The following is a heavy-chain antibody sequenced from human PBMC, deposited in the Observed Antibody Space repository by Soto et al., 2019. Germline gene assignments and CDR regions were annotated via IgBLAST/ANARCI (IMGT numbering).Heavy chain of an antibody. Sequence: GGSLRLSCAASGFTFSSYAMHWVRQAPGKGLEWVAVISYDGSNKYYADSVKGRFTISRDNSKNTLYLQMNSLRAEDTAVYYCARPSGYCSGGSCPSNVWGQGTTVTVSS. CDR1: GFTFSSYA. J-gene: IGHJ6*02. CDR2: ISYDGSNK. CDR3: ARPSGYCSGGSCPSNV. V-gene: IGHV3-30-3*01. D-gene: IGHD2-15*01.